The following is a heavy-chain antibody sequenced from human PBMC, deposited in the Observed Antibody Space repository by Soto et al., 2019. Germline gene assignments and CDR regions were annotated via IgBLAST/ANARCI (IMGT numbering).Heavy chain of an antibody. J-gene: IGHJ6*02. CDR2: IIPIFGTA. CDR1: GGTFSSYA. Sequence: VKVSCKASGGTFSSYAISRVRQAPGQGLEWMGGIIPIFGTANYAQKFQGRVTITADESTSTAYMELSSLRSEDTAVYYCARAYYDFWSGYQTYDYYYGMDVWGQGTTVTVSS. V-gene: IGHV1-69*13. D-gene: IGHD3-3*01. CDR3: ARAYYDFWSGYQTYDYYYGMDV.